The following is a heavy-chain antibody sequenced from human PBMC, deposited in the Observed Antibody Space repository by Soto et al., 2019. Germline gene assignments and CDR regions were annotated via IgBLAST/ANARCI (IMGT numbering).Heavy chain of an antibody. J-gene: IGHJ6*02. Sequence: SVKVSCKASGGTFSSYAISWVRQAPGQGLEWMGGIIPIFGTANYAQKFQGRVTITADESTSTAYMELSSLRSEDTAVYYCAREGTVTTDYYYYGMDVWGQGTTVTVSS. CDR2: IIPIFGTA. V-gene: IGHV1-69*13. CDR3: AREGTVTTDYYYYGMDV. D-gene: IGHD4-4*01. CDR1: GGTFSSYA.